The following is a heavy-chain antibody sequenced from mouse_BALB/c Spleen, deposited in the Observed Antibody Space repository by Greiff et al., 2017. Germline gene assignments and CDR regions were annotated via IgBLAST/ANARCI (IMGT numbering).Heavy chain of an antibody. Sequence: EVKLVESGGGLVQPGGSLKLSCAASGFTFSSYGMSWVRQTPDKRLELVATINSNGGSTYYPDSVKGRFTISRDNAKNTLYLQMSSLKSEDTAMYYCARDQGIYYYGSSLDVWGAGTTVTVSS. CDR1: GFTFSSYG. D-gene: IGHD1-1*01. CDR2: INSNGGST. CDR3: ARDQGIYYYGSSLDV. J-gene: IGHJ1*01. V-gene: IGHV5-6-3*01.